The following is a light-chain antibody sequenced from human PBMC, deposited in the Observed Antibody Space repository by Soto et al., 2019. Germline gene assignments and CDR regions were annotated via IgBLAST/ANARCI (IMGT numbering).Light chain of an antibody. CDR2: GAS. V-gene: IGKV3-20*01. CDR3: PQHGISP. Sequence: EMGLTQSPGTLSVSPGERVSLSCRASQSISSNYLAWYQQKPGQAPRLLIYGASSRATGIPDRFSGSGSGTEFSLTISSLETDDLAVYYCPQHGISPFGGGTKGDIK. J-gene: IGKJ4*01. CDR1: QSISSNY.